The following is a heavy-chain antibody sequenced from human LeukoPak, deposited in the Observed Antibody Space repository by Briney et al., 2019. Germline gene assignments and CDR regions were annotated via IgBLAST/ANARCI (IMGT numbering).Heavy chain of an antibody. Sequence: SETLSLTCAVSGGSISSYYWSWIRQPPGKGLEWIGYIYYSGSTNYNPSLKSRVTISVDTSKNQFSLKLSSVTAADTAVYYCARGTYYYDSSGYWDHWGQGTLVTVSS. CDR1: GGSISSYY. J-gene: IGHJ4*02. V-gene: IGHV4-59*01. CDR3: ARGTYYYDSSGYWDH. D-gene: IGHD3-22*01. CDR2: IYYSGST.